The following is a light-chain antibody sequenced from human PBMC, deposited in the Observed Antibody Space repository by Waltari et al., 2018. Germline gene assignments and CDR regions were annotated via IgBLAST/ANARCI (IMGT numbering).Light chain of an antibody. V-gene: IGLV3-21*03. Sequence: SFVLSQAPSVSVAPGKTATIVCEGNNIGDVSVNWYQQHPGQAPVLVVYEDDRRPSGIPERFFGSNSGNTAALTISWVEAGDEADYYCQVWTNTDDHPVFGGGTKLTVL. CDR3: QVWTNTDDHPV. CDR1: NIGDVS. J-gene: IGLJ2*01. CDR2: EDD.